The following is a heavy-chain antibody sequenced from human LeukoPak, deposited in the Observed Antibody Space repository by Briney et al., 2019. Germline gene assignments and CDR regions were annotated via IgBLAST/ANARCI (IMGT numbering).Heavy chain of an antibody. CDR2: ISYDGSNK. J-gene: IGHJ4*02. V-gene: IGHV3-30*03. D-gene: IGHD4-17*01. CDR3: ATDHGFHYGAYFDY. Sequence: GGSLRLSCAASGXTFNSYGMHWVRQAPGKGLEWVAVISYDGSNKYSADSVKGRFIISRDNSKNTLYLQMNSLRAEDTAVYYCATDHGFHYGAYFDYWGQGTLVTVSS. CDR1: GXTFNSYG.